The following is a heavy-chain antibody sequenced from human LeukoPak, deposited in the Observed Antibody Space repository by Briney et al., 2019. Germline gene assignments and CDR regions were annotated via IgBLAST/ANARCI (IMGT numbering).Heavy chain of an antibody. CDR2: IKQDGRDK. CDR1: GFTYSAYW. J-gene: IGHJ4*02. D-gene: IGHD4-23*01. CDR3: ARKTVVGSYFYY. V-gene: IGHV3-7*03. Sequence: GGSLRLSCGASGFTYSAYWISWVRQAPGKGLDWVANIKQDGRDKYYVDSVRGRITISRDNAKNSLYLQMNSLRAEDTAVYYCARKTVVGSYFYYWGQRTPVTVSS.